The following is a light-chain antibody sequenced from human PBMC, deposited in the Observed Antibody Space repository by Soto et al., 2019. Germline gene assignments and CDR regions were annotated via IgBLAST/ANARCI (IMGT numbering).Light chain of an antibody. V-gene: IGKV3D-20*02. CDR1: QSVSNSY. J-gene: IGKJ4*01. CDR3: QQRTSWPT. Sequence: EIVLTQSPATLSLSPGERATLSCGASQSVSNSYLAWYQQKPGLAPRLLIYDASSTATGIPDRFSGSGSGTEFTLTISRLEPEDFAVYYCQQRTSWPTFGGGTKVEIK. CDR2: DAS.